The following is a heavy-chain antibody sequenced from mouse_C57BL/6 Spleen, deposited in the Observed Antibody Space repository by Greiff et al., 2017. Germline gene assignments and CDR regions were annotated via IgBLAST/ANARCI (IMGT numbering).Heavy chain of an antibody. Sequence: QVQLQQSGPGLVQPSQSLSITCTVSGFSLTSYGVHWVRQSPGKGLEWLGVIWRGGSTDYNAAFMSRLSITKDNSKSQVFFKMNSLQADDTAIYYCARYGSSYEWYFDVWGTGTTVTVSS. J-gene: IGHJ1*03. CDR1: GFSLTSYG. CDR2: IWRGGST. V-gene: IGHV2-5*01. CDR3: ARYGSSYEWYFDV. D-gene: IGHD1-1*01.